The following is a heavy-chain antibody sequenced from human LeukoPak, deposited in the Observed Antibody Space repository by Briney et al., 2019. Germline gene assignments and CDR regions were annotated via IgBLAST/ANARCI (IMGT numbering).Heavy chain of an antibody. J-gene: IGHJ4*02. D-gene: IGHD1-26*01. CDR2: ISYDGGKK. V-gene: IGHV3-30*18. CDR3: AKDRSKGSYGDDFDF. CDR1: GFTFSSHD. Sequence: QPGGSLRLSCAASGFTFSSHDMHWVRQAPGKGLEWVAIISYDGGKKDYADSVKGRFTISRDNSKNTLYLQMNSLRPEDTAVYYCAKDRSKGSYGDDFDFWGQGTLVTVSS.